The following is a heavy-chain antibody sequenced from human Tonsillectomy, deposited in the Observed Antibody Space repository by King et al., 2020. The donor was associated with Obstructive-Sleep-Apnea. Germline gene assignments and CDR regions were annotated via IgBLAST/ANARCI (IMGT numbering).Heavy chain of an antibody. J-gene: IGHJ4*02. CDR3: ARQPASSGSYGDY. Sequence: VQLVESGAEGKKPGASVKVACKASGYTFTSYGISWGRKAPGQGLEWRGWISAYNGNTNYAQKLQGRVTMTTDTSTSTAYMELRGLRSDDTAVYYCARQPASSGSYGDYWGQGTLVTVSS. V-gene: IGHV1-18*04. CDR2: ISAYNGNT. D-gene: IGHD1-26*01. CDR1: GYTFTSYG.